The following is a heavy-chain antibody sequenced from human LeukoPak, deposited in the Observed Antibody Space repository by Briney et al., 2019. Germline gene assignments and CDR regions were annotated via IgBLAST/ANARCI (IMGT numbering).Heavy chain of an antibody. V-gene: IGHV3-30*02. CDR2: IRYEGSNK. CDR1: GFTFSSYG. D-gene: IGHD6-13*01. CDR3: AKDRGIAAAADY. J-gene: IGHJ4*02. Sequence: PGGPLRLSCGASGFTFSSYGMHWLRQAPGKGLEWVAFIRYEGSNKYYAVSVKRRFTIYRDNSKNTLYLQMNSLRAEDTAVYYCAKDRGIAAAADYWGQGTLVTVSS.